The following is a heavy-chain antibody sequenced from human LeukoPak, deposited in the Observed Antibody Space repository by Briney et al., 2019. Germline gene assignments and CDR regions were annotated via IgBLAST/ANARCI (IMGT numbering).Heavy chain of an antibody. V-gene: IGHV4-34*01. CDR3: ARRSWYGGGWFDP. D-gene: IGHD6-13*01. Sequence: SETLSLTCAVYGGSFSGYYWSWIRQPPGKGLEWIGEINHSGSTNYNPSLKSRVTISVDTSKNQFSLKLSSVTAADTAVYYCARRSWYGGGWFDPWGQGTLVTVSS. CDR2: INHSGST. J-gene: IGHJ5*02. CDR1: GGSFSGYY.